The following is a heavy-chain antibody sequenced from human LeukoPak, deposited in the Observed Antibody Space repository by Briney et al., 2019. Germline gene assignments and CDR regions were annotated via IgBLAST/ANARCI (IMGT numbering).Heavy chain of an antibody. Sequence: PSETLSLTCTVSGGSISSGGYYWSWIRQSPGGGLEWIAYIDSSGSTTYNPSLKSRATISLDAFNNQFSLKLRSVIAADTAVYYCARLTSGWHPYQFDYWGQGTLVTVSS. D-gene: IGHD6-19*01. J-gene: IGHJ4*02. CDR1: GGSISSGGYY. CDR2: IDSSGST. CDR3: ARLTSGWHPYQFDY. V-gene: IGHV4-61*08.